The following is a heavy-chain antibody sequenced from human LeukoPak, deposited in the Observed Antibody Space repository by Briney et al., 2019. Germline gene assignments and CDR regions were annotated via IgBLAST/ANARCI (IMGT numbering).Heavy chain of an antibody. CDR2: INHSGST. J-gene: IGHJ6*03. V-gene: IGHV4-34*01. CDR3: GRERSGYSSSWYAYYMDV. D-gene: IGHD6-13*01. Sequence: SETLSLTCAVYGGSVSGYYWSWIRQPPGKGLEWIGEINHSGSTNYNPSLKSRVTISVDTSKNQFSLKLSSVTAADTAVYYWGRERSGYSSSWYAYYMDVWGKGTTVTVSS. CDR1: GGSVSGYY.